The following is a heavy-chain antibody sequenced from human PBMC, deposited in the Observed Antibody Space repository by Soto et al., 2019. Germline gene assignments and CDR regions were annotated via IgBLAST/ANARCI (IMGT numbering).Heavy chain of an antibody. CDR1: GYTFTSYY. Sequence: ASVKVSCKASGYTFTSYYMHWVRQAPGQGLEWMGIINPSGGSTSYAQKFQGRVTMTRDTSTSTVYMELSSLRSEDTAVYYCARGVTVAGLVXGFDYWGQGTLVTVSS. V-gene: IGHV1-46*01. CDR3: ARGVTVAGLVXGFDY. CDR2: INPSGGST. D-gene: IGHD6-19*01. J-gene: IGHJ4*02.